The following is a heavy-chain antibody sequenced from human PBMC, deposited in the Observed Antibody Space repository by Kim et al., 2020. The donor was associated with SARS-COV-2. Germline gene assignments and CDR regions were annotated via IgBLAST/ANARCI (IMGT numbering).Heavy chain of an antibody. Sequence: SETLSLTCAVSGGSISSSNWWSWVRQPPGKGLEWIGEIYHSGSTNYNPSLKSRVTISVDKSKNQFSLKLSSVTAADTAVYYCVTQGYSGFQYFDYWGQGTLVTVSS. CDR1: GGSISSSNW. D-gene: IGHD5-12*01. CDR2: IYHSGST. V-gene: IGHV4-4*02. J-gene: IGHJ4*02. CDR3: VTQGYSGFQYFDY.